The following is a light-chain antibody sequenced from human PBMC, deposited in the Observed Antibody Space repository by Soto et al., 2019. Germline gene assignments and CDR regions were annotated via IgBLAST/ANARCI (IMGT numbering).Light chain of an antibody. CDR2: DAS. CDR3: QQRSNWPPVIT. Sequence: EIVLTQSPATLSLSPGERATLSCRASQSFSSYLAWYQQKPGQAPRLLIYDASKRATGIAARFSGRGSGTDFTLTISSLEPEDFEVYYCQQRSNWPPVITFGQGTRLEIK. CDR1: QSFSSY. V-gene: IGKV3-11*01. J-gene: IGKJ5*01.